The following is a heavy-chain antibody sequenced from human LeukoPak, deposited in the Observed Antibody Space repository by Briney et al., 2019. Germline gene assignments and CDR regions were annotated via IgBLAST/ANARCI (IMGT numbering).Heavy chain of an antibody. Sequence: SQTLSLTCTVSVGSISSGGYYWSWIRQHPGKGLEWIGYIYYSGSTHYNPSLKSRVTISVDTSKNQFSLKLSSVTAADTAVYYCARGFSGHSKSVIGWFDPWGQGTLDSVSS. CDR3: ARGFSGHSKSVIGWFDP. CDR1: VGSISSGGYY. CDR2: IYYSGST. D-gene: IGHD4-11*01. J-gene: IGHJ5*02. V-gene: IGHV4-31*03.